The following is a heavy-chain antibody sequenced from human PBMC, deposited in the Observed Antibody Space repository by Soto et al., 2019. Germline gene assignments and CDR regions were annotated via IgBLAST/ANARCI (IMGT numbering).Heavy chain of an antibody. CDR1: GGSISSSSYY. CDR3: ATLTLYGDYVDY. D-gene: IGHD4-17*01. CDR2: IYYSGST. V-gene: IGHV4-39*01. Sequence: PSETLSLTCTVSGGSISSSSYYWGCVRQPPGKGLEWIGSIYYSGSTYYNPSLKSRVTISVDTSKNQFSLKLSSVTAADTAVYYCATLTLYGDYVDYWGQGTLVTVSS. J-gene: IGHJ4*02.